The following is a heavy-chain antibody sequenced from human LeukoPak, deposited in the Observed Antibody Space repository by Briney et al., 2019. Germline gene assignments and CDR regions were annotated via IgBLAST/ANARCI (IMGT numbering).Heavy chain of an antibody. J-gene: IGHJ5*01. Sequence: GGSLRLSCAASGVTFSSHSMHWVRQAPGKGLVWVSGISNDGTSTTYADSVKGRFTSSRDNAKNTLYLQRHSLRAEDTAVYSCARGWFGPDSCGQGTLVTVSS. D-gene: IGHD3-10*01. V-gene: IGHV3-74*01. CDR3: ARGWFGPDS. CDR1: GVTFSSHS. CDR2: ISNDGTST.